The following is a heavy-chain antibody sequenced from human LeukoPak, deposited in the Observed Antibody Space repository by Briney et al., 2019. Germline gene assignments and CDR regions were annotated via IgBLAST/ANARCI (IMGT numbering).Heavy chain of an antibody. CDR2: INTNTGNP. CDR1: GYSFTSHY. J-gene: IGHJ4*02. D-gene: IGHD3-10*01. Sequence: GASVKVSCKASGYSFTSHYMHWVRQAPGQGLEWMGWINTNTGNPTYAQGFTGRFVFSLDTSVSTAYLQISSLKAEDTAVYYCARDYGSEGIGIDYWGQGTLVTVSS. V-gene: IGHV7-4-1*02. CDR3: ARDYGSEGIGIDY.